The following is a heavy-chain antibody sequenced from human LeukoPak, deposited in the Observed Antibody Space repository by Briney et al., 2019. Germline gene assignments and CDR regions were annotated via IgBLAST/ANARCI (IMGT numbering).Heavy chain of an antibody. J-gene: IGHJ3*02. CDR3: ASMGIAGDTGSDAFDI. Sequence: ASVKVSRKASGYTFTSYGISWVRQAPGQGLEWMGWISAYNGNTNYAQKLQGRVTMTTDISTSTAYMELRSLRSDDTAVYYCASMGIAGDTGSDAFDIWGQGTMVTVSS. D-gene: IGHD2-21*01. V-gene: IGHV1-18*01. CDR2: ISAYNGNT. CDR1: GYTFTSYG.